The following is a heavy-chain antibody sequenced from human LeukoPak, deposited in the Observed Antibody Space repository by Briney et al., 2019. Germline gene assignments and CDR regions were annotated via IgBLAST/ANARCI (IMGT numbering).Heavy chain of an antibody. J-gene: IGHJ5*02. V-gene: IGHV3-64*01. CDR1: GFTFSSYA. D-gene: IGHD3-10*01. Sequence: GGSPRLSCAASGFTFSSYAMHWVRQAPGKGLEYVSGISSNGGSTYYENSVKGRFTISRDNSKNTLNLQMGSLRAEDMAVYYCARGALHRGETMVRGVIMSNWFDPWGQGTLVTVSS. CDR3: ARGALHRGETMVRGVIMSNWFDP. CDR2: ISSNGGST.